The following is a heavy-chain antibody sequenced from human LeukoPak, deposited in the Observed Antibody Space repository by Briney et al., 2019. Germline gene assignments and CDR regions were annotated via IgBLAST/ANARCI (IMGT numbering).Heavy chain of an antibody. CDR1: GFTVSSNY. CDR3: AKAVGGIVPFDY. J-gene: IGHJ4*02. V-gene: IGHV3-53*01. D-gene: IGHD1-26*01. CDR2: IYSGGST. Sequence: PGGSLRLSCAASGFTVSSNYLSWVRQAPGKGLDWVSVIYSGGSTYYADSVKGRFTISRDNSKNTLYLQMNSLRAEDTAVYYCAKAVGGIVPFDYWGQGTLVTVSS.